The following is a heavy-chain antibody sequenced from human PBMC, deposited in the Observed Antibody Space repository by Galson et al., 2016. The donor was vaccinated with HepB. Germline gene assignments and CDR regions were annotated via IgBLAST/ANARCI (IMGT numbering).Heavy chain of an antibody. V-gene: IGHV1-69*01. CDR3: ARRGGRGYSDGSPFDF. CDR2: IIPIFGTA. CDR1: GGSFSSHA. J-gene: IGHJ4*02. D-gene: IGHD5-18*01. Sequence: QSGADVKKPGESLKISCKASGGSFSSHAISWVRQAPGQGLEWMGGIIPIFGTADYAQKFQGRVTITADESTSTAYMELSSLRSEDTAVYYCARRGGRGYSDGSPFDFWGQGTLVTVSS.